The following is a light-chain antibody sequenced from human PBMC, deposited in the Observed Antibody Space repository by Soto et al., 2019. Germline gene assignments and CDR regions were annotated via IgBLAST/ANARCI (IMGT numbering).Light chain of an antibody. CDR1: QDIRNY. CDR2: DAS. CDR3: QQYDDYPIT. Sequence: DIQMPQSPSSLSAYAGDRVTITCQASQDIRNYLNWYQQKPGEAPKLLIYDASDLETGVPSRFTGSGSGTDFTFTITSLQPEDIATYYCQQYDDYPITFGRGTRLEIK. J-gene: IGKJ5*01. V-gene: IGKV1-33*01.